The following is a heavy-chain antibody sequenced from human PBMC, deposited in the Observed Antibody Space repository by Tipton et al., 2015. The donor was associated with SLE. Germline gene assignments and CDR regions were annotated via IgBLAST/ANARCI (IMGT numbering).Heavy chain of an antibody. V-gene: IGHV4-34*01. CDR1: GGSFSGYY. J-gene: IGHJ3*02. CDR2: INHSGST. D-gene: IGHD6-19*01. CDR3: AREKKQWLGTGGDFDI. Sequence: TLSLTCAVYGGSFSGYYWSWLRQPPGKGLEWIGEINHSGSTNYNPSLKSRVTISVDTSKNQFSLKLSSVTAADTAVYYCAREKKQWLGTGGDFDIWGQGTMVTVSS.